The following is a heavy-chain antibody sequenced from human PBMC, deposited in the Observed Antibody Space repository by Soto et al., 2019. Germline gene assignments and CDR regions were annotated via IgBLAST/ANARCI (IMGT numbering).Heavy chain of an antibody. J-gene: IGHJ5*02. CDR1: GFDFNTYG. CDR2: ISFDGGNQ. Sequence: VQLVQSGGGVVQPGRSLRLSCAASGFDFNTYGLHWVRQAPGKGLEWVAGISFDGGNQYYADSVKGRFTISRDKSNNTLYLQMNSLGAEDTATYYCAKDSSLTAAGSGGWFDPWGQGTLVIVSS. D-gene: IGHD6-13*01. V-gene: IGHV3-30*18. CDR3: AKDSSLTAAGSGGWFDP.